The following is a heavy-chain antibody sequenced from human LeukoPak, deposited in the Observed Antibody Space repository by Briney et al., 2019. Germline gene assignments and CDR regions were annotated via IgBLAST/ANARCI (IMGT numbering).Heavy chain of an antibody. CDR2: INPSGGST. J-gene: IGHJ4*02. D-gene: IGHD2-15*01. CDR1: GYTFTSYY. Sequence: ASVKVSCKASGYTFTSYYMHWVRPAPGQGLEWMGIINPSGGSTSYAQKFQGRVTMTRDTSTSTVYMELSSLRSEDTAVYYCARGQDCSGGSCYNFDYWGQGTLVTVSS. V-gene: IGHV1-46*01. CDR3: ARGQDCSGGSCYNFDY.